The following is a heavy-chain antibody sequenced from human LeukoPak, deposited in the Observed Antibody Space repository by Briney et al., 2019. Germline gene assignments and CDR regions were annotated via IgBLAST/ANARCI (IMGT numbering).Heavy chain of an antibody. CDR1: GFMFSRYA. V-gene: IGHV3-15*01. CDR3: TSTLGY. J-gene: IGHJ4*02. Sequence: GGSLRLSCAASGFMFSRYAMIWVRQTPGKGLEWVGRIKTKTDGGTTDYAAPVKGRFTISRDDSRNTLYLQMNSLRTEDTAVYYCTSTLGYWGQGALVTVSS. CDR2: IKTKTDGGTT.